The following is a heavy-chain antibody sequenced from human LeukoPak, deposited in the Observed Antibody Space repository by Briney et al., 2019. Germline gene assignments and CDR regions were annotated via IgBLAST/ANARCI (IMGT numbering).Heavy chain of an antibody. V-gene: IGHV3-74*01. J-gene: IGHJ5*02. Sequence: GGSLRLSCTASGFIFSTYWMHWVRQAPGKGLVWVSLINSVGSSTYYADSVKGRFTISRDNSKNTLYLQMNSLRAEDTAVYYCAKSPRRITMVRGSWGFDPWGQGTLVTVSS. CDR1: GFIFSTYW. D-gene: IGHD3-10*01. CDR2: INSVGSST. CDR3: AKSPRRITMVRGSWGFDP.